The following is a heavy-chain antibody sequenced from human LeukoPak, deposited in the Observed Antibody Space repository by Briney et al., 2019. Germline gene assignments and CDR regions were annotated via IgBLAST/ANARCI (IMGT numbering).Heavy chain of an antibody. Sequence: NPGGSLRLSCAASGFTFSSYAMSWVRQAPGKGLEWVSSISSSSSYIYYADSVKGRFTISRDNAKNSLYLQMNSLRAEDTAVYYCARAPSKVVAAAFDIWGQGTMVTVSS. CDR2: ISSSSSYI. CDR1: GFTFSSYA. D-gene: IGHD2-15*01. J-gene: IGHJ3*02. V-gene: IGHV3-21*01. CDR3: ARAPSKVVAAAFDI.